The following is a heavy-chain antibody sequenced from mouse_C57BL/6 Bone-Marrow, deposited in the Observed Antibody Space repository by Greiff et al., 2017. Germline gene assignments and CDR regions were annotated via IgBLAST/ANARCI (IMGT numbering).Heavy chain of an antibody. V-gene: IGHV5-6*01. CDR2: ISSGGSYT. J-gene: IGHJ4*01. CDR3: ARHYDYYAMDY. CDR1: GFTFSSYG. Sequence: EVQLLESGGDLVKPGGSLKLSCAASGFTFSSYGMSWVRQTPDKRLEWVATISSGGSYTYYPDSVKGRFTISRDNAKNTLYLQMSSLKSEDTAMYYCARHYDYYAMDYWGQGTSVTVSS.